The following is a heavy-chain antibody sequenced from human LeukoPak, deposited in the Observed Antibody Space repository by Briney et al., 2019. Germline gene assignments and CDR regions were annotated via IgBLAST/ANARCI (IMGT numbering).Heavy chain of an antibody. CDR1: GASISSGGYS. V-gene: IGHV4-30-2*01. D-gene: IGHD4-17*01. CDR2: IYHSGST. CDR3: AMILYGDREDY. J-gene: IGHJ4*02. Sequence: SETLSPTCAVAGASISSGGYSWSWIRQPPGKGLAWIGYIYHSGSTYYNPSLRSLVTISVDRSKNQFSLKLSSVTAADTAVYYCAMILYGDREDYWGQGTLVTVSA.